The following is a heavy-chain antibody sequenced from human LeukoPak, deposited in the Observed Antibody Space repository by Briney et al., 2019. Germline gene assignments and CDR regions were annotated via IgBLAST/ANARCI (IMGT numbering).Heavy chain of an antibody. V-gene: IGHV1-69*13. CDR2: VIPIFGTA. Sequence: SVKVSCKASGGTLSSYAISWVRRAPGQGLEWMGGVIPIFGTANYAQKFQGRVTITADESTSTAYMELSSLRSEDTAVYYCAREADYDFWSGISRAFDYWGQGTLVTVSS. CDR1: GGTLSSYA. D-gene: IGHD3-3*01. CDR3: AREADYDFWSGISRAFDY. J-gene: IGHJ4*02.